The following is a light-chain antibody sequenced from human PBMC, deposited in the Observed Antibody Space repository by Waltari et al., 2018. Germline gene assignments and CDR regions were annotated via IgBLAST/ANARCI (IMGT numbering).Light chain of an antibody. CDR1: SSDVGGLDY. CDR2: DVS. Sequence: SALTQPRSVSGSPGQSVTISCTGTSSDVGGLDYVSWYQQYPGKGPKLMFYDVSKRPSGVPYRFSASKSGNTASLTISGLQPEDEADYYCCAYAGSYFMVFGGGTRLTVL. J-gene: IGLJ3*02. V-gene: IGLV2-11*01. CDR3: CAYAGSYFMV.